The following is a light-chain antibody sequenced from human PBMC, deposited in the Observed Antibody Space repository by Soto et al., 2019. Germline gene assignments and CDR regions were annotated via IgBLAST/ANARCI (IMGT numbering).Light chain of an antibody. V-gene: IGKV4-1*01. CDR3: QQYYNTPRT. J-gene: IGKJ1*01. Sequence: DIVITQAPYSLAVSLLESATINCRSSQSVLTSSNNKNYLAWYQQKPGQPPKVLIYWASTRESGVPDRFSGSESGTDFTLTISSLQAEDVAVYYCQQYYNTPRTFGQGTKVDIK. CDR2: WAS. CDR1: QSVLTSSNNKNY.